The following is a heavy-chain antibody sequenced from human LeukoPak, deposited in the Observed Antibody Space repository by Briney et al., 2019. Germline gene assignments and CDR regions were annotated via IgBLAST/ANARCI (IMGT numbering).Heavy chain of an antibody. D-gene: IGHD6-19*01. V-gene: IGHV4-59*01. CDR1: GGSISSYY. CDR2: IYYSGST. CDR3: ARGSGWYLGAFDI. J-gene: IGHJ3*02. Sequence: PSETLSLTCTDSGGSISSYYWSWIRQPPGKGLEWIGYIYYSGSTNYNPPLKSRVTISVDTSKNQFSLKLSSVTAADTAVYYCARGSGWYLGAFDIWGQGTMVTVSS.